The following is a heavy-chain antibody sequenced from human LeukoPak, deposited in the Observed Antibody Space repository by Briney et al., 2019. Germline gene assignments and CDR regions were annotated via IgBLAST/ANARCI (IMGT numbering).Heavy chain of an antibody. J-gene: IGHJ3*02. CDR2: IYTSGST. Sequence: SETLSLTCTVSGGSISSGSYYWSWIRQPAGKGLEWIGRIYTSGSTNYNPSLKSRVTMSVDTSKNQFSLKLSSVTAADTAVYYCARGGSVGSGAFDIWGQGTMVTVSS. V-gene: IGHV4-61*02. CDR1: GGSISSGSYY. CDR3: ARGGSVGSGAFDI. D-gene: IGHD3-10*01.